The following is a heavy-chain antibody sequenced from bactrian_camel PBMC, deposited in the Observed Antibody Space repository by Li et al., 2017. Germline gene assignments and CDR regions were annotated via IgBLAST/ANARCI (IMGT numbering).Heavy chain of an antibody. D-gene: IGHD6*01. CDR2: LRSDGTA. V-gene: IGHV3S55*01. CDR1: GFIFDDHD. CDR3: AADGPTNTCTYGGSLASGEYKY. Sequence: HVQLVESGGGSVQAGGSLRLSCAASGFIFDDHDMGWYRQVPGNECELVASLRSDGTAYYADSVKGRFTISPVSPENTLYLQMDSLRPEDSGMYYCAADGPTNTCTYGGSLASGEYKYWGQGTQVTVS. J-gene: IGHJ4*01.